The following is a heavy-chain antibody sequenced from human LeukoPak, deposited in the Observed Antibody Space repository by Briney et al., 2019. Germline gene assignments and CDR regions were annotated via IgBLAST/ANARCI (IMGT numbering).Heavy chain of an antibody. J-gene: IGHJ4*02. V-gene: IGHV3-48*03. Sequence: GGSLRLSCAASGFTFSSYEMNWVRQAPGKGLEWVSYISTSGSTIYYADSVKGRSTISRDNAKNSLYLQMNSLRVEDTAVYYCARPSYSSGWGFDYWGQGTLVTVSS. D-gene: IGHD6-19*01. CDR1: GFTFSSYE. CDR3: ARPSYSSGWGFDY. CDR2: ISTSGSTI.